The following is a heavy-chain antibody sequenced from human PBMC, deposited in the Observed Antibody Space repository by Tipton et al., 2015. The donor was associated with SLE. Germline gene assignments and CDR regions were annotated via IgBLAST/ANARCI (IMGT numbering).Heavy chain of an antibody. Sequence: TLSLTCAVYGGSFSGYYWSWIRQPPGKGLEWIGEINHSGSTNYNPSLKSRVTISVDTSKNQFSLKLSSMTAADTAVYYCASSKIAAAATGAFDIWGKGTMVTVSS. CDR2: INHSGST. CDR3: ASSKIAAAATGAFDI. J-gene: IGHJ3*02. V-gene: IGHV4-34*01. D-gene: IGHD6-13*01. CDR1: GGSFSGYY.